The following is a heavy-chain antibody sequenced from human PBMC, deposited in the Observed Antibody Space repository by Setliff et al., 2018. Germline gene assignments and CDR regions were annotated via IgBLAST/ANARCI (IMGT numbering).Heavy chain of an antibody. J-gene: IGHJ4*02. D-gene: IGHD5-12*01. V-gene: IGHV4-61*05. CDR1: GGSISSSSYY. CDR3: ARGYSGYDYLKPFDY. Sequence: PSETLSLTCTVSGGSISSSSYYWGWIRQPPSKGLEWIGNIHYSGGTNYNPSLNSRVTISMDTSKNQFSLKLTSVTTADTAVYYCARGYSGYDYLKPFDYWGQGTLVTVSS. CDR2: IHYSGGT.